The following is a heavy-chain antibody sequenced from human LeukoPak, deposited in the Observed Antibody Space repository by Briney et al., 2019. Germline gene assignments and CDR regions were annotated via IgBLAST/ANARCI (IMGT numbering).Heavy chain of an antibody. J-gene: IGHJ4*02. CDR3: ATGRRSIGSYDVAY. V-gene: IGHV5-51*01. D-gene: IGHD1-26*01. CDR1: GYSFTNYW. Sequence: GESLKISCEGSGYSFTNYWIGWVRQMPGKGLEWMGLIYPGDSDTKYSPSFQGQVTISADTSISTAYLRWSSLKASDAAMYYCATGRRSIGSYDVAYWGQGTLVTVSS. CDR2: IYPGDSDT.